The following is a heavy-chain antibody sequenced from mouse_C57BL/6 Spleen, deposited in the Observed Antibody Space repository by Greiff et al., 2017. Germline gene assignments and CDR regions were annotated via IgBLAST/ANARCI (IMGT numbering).Heavy chain of an antibody. D-gene: IGHD3-3*01. CDR2: INPNNGGT. J-gene: IGHJ2*01. V-gene: IGHV1-26*01. CDR3: ARGRDGEDY. CDR1: GYTFTDYY. Sequence: VQLQQSGPELVKPGASVKISCKASGYTFTDYYMNWVKQSHGKSLEWIGDINPNNGGTSYNQKFKGKATLTVDKSSSTAYMELRSLTSEDSAVYYCARGRDGEDYWGQGTTLTVSS.